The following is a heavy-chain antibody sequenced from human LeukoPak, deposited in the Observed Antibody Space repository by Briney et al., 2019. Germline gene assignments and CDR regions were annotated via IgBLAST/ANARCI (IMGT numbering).Heavy chain of an antibody. CDR2: INPDGSIR. V-gene: IGHV3-74*03. J-gene: IGHJ4*02. CDR1: GLTFSTYW. D-gene: IGHD1-26*01. Sequence: AGGSLRLSCAASGLTFSTYWMHWVRQAPGKGLAWVARINPDGSIRTYANSVQGRVTISRDTAKDTLFLQMNSLRAEDTAVYYCAREARVGGALQYWGQGTLVTVSS. CDR3: AREARVGGALQY.